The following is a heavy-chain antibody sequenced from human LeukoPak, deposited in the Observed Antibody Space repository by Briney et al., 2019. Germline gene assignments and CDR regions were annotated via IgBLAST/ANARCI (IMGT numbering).Heavy chain of an antibody. CDR2: INPDGRTT. V-gene: IGHV3-74*03. CDR1: GFTFSSHR. D-gene: IGHD1-26*01. J-gene: IGHJ5*01. Sequence: GGSLRLSCAASGFTFSSHRMHWVRQSPEKGLVWVSHINPDGRTTTYADSVKGRFTISRDNAKDTLYLQINSLRVEDTALYYCVRDWDHFDFDSWGQGTLVTVSS. CDR3: VRDWDHFDFDS.